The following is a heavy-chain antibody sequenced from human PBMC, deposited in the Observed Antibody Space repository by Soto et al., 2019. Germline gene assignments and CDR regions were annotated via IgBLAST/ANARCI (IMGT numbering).Heavy chain of an antibody. V-gene: IGHV4-4*02. J-gene: IGHJ5*02. CDR3: ASQDIAAAGTMVWFDP. D-gene: IGHD6-13*01. CDR2: IYHSGST. Sequence: QVQLQESGPGLVKPSGTLSLTCAVSGGSISSSNWWSWVHQPPGKGLEWIGEIYHSGSTNYNPSPKRRVTISVDKAKNQFSLKLSSVTAADTAVYYCASQDIAAAGTMVWFDPWGQGTLVTVSS. CDR1: GGSISSSNW.